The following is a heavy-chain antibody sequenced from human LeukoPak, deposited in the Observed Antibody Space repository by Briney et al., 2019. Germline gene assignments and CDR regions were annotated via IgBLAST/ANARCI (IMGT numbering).Heavy chain of an antibody. D-gene: IGHD6-13*01. Sequence: GGSLRLSCAVSGITFSSFWMSWVRQAPGKGLEWVANIKQDGSEKYYVDSVKGRFTISRDNAKNTLYLQMNSLRAEDTALYYCARDDPRAAAADYWGQGTLVTVSS. CDR1: GITFSSFW. CDR2: IKQDGSEK. CDR3: ARDDPRAAAADY. J-gene: IGHJ4*02. V-gene: IGHV3-7*03.